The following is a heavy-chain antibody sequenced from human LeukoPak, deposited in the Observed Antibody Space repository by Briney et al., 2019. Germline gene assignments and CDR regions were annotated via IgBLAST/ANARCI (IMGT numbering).Heavy chain of an antibody. J-gene: IGHJ4*02. CDR3: ARDLSGITGYTYGRGIDY. V-gene: IGHV3-7*01. CDR1: GFTFSSYE. D-gene: IGHD5-18*01. CDR2: IKKDGSEK. Sequence: GGSLRLSCAASGFTFSSYEMNWVRQAPGKGLEWVANIKKDGSEKYYLDSVKGRFTISRDNAKTSLYLQMNSLRAEDTAVYYCARDLSGITGYTYGRGIDYWGQGTLVTVSS.